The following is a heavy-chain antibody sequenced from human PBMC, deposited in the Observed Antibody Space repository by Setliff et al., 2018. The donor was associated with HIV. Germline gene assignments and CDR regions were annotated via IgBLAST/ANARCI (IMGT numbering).Heavy chain of an antibody. V-gene: IGHV1-24*01. CDR1: GYTVTELS. Sequence: ASVKVSCKVSGYTVTELSINWVRQAPGKGPGWMGGFDPEDNKIVYAQKFQGRVTTTEDTSTDTAYMELSSLRPEDTAVYYCATRIRDGHRGYGYFDFWGQGTLVTVSS. D-gene: IGHD5-12*01. CDR3: ATRIRDGHRGYGYFDF. J-gene: IGHJ4*02. CDR2: FDPEDNKI.